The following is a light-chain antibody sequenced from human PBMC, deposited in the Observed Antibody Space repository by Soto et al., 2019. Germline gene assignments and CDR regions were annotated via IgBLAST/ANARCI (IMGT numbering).Light chain of an antibody. V-gene: IGLV2-14*01. Sequence: HSVLAQPTSVSGSPGQSITISCSVNSNYIGAYNYVSWYQQHPGKAPRLLIHGVRNRPPGISSRFSASKSGLTASLTISGLQAEDEADYYCTSFTTTRFYVFGPGTKVTVL. CDR2: GVR. CDR1: SNYIGAYNY. CDR3: TSFTTTRFYV. J-gene: IGLJ1*01.